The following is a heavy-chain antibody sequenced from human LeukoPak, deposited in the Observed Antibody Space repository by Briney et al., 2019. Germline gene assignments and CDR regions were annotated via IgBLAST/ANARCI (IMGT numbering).Heavy chain of an antibody. J-gene: IGHJ4*02. V-gene: IGHV4-34*01. CDR3: ARVNWTIDY. CDR1: GGSISGYY. CDR2: INHSGST. Sequence: PSETRSLTCAVYGGSISGYYWSWIRQPPGKGLEWIGEINHSGSTNYNPSLKSRVTISVDTSKNQFSLKLSSVTAADTAVYYCARVNWTIDYWGQGTLVTVSS. D-gene: IGHD1-1*01.